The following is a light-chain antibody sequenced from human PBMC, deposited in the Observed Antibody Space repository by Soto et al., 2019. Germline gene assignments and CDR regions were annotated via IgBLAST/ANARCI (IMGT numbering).Light chain of an antibody. CDR1: QSISSSY. J-gene: IGKJ1*01. Sequence: EIVWTQSPGNLSLSPGKRATLSCRASQSISSSYLAWYQQRPGQAPRILIYGASSRATGIPDRFSGSGSGTEFTLNISRLEPEEFAVYDCQQYGSSSWTFGQGTKVDIK. CDR2: GAS. CDR3: QQYGSSSWT. V-gene: IGKV3-20*01.